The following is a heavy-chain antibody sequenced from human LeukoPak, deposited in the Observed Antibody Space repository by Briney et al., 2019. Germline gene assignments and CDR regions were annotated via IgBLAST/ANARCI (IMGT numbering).Heavy chain of an antibody. J-gene: IGHJ4*02. V-gene: IGHV3-23*01. D-gene: IGHD1-26*01. CDR1: GFTFSSYA. Sequence: GGSLRLSCAASGFTFSSYAMSWVRQAPGKGLEWVSAISSGGGSTYYADSVKGRFTISRDNSKNTLYLQMNSLRAEDTAVYYCAKDHLQWELGYFDYWGQGTLVTVSS. CDR3: AKDHLQWELGYFDY. CDR2: ISSGGGST.